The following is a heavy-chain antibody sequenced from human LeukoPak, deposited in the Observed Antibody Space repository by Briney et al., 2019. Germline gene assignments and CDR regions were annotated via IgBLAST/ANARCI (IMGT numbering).Heavy chain of an antibody. V-gene: IGHV3-11*01. J-gene: IGHJ6*02. CDR2: ITNGGSTI. Sequence: GGSLRLSCAASGFTFSDYNMNWVRQAPGKGLEWVSYITNGGSTIHHADSVKGRFTISRDNAKKTLYLQMNSLRAEDTAVYYCARSIGMTGGGVDVWGQGTTVTVSS. CDR1: GFTFSDYN. D-gene: IGHD4-23*01. CDR3: ARSIGMTGGGVDV.